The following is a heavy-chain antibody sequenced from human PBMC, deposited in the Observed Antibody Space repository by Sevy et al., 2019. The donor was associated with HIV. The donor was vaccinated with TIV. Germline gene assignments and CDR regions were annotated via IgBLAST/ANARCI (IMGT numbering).Heavy chain of an antibody. V-gene: IGHV3-23*01. J-gene: IGHJ4*02. D-gene: IGHD2-8*01. Sequence: SGFLRLSCAASGFTFSKYSMSWVRQPPGKGLEWVSTLSFGCGEINYADSVKGRFTISRVNSKSSVYLQMNNLRPEDTAVYYCAREGCTKPHDYWGQGTLVIVSS. CDR3: AREGCTKPHDY. CDR2: LSFGCGEI. CDR1: GFTFSKYS.